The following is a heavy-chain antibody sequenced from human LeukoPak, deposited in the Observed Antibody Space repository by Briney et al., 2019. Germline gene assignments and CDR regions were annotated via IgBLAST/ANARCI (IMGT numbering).Heavy chain of an antibody. V-gene: IGHV4-4*07. J-gene: IGHJ4*02. Sequence: KTSETLSLTCTVSGGSISSYYWNWIRQPAGKGLEWIGRIYTSGSTNHNPSLKSRVTMSVDTSKNQFSLKLSSVTAVDTAVYYCARQSPWGRGTTFDYWGQGTLVTVSS. D-gene: IGHD3-16*01. CDR2: IYTSGST. CDR3: ARQSPWGRGTTFDY. CDR1: GGSISSYY.